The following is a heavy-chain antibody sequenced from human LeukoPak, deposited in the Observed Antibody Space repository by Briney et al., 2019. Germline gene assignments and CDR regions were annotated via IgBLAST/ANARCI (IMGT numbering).Heavy chain of an antibody. CDR2: ISDSGGST. J-gene: IGHJ4*02. CDR3: AKRGVVIRVILVGFHKEAYYFES. CDR1: GFTFTNYA. V-gene: IGHV3-23*01. Sequence: GGSLRLSCVTSGFTFTNYAMSWVRQAPGKGLGWVAGISDSGGSTKYAHSVKGRFTIARDNRKNTLYLQMNSLRAEDTAVYFCAKRGVVIRVILVGFHKEAYYFESWGQGALVTVSS. D-gene: IGHD3/OR15-3a*01.